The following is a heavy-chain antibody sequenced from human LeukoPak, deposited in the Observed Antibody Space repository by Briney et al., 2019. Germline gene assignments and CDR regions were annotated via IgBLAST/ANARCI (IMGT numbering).Heavy chain of an antibody. CDR1: GFTFSTYG. Sequence: GGSLRLSCAASGFTFSTYGMSWVRQTPGKGLGWVSATSGSGTTTYYEDSVKGRFTISRDNSKNTLYLQMNSLRAEDTAVYYCAKDPIYYYDSSGFSNWFDPWGQGTLVTVSS. J-gene: IGHJ5*02. CDR2: TSGSGTTT. V-gene: IGHV3-23*01. CDR3: AKDPIYYYDSSGFSNWFDP. D-gene: IGHD3-22*01.